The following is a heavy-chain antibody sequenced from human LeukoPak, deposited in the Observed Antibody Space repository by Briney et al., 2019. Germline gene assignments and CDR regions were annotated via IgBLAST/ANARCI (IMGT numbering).Heavy chain of an antibody. CDR1: GYTFTGYY. V-gene: IGHV1-2*02. CDR2: INPNSGGT. Sequence: ASVKVSCKASGYTFTGYYMHWVRQAPGQGLEWMGWINPNSGGTNYAQKFQGRVTMTRDTSISTAYMELSRLRSDDTAVYYCARVGEQQLVRYGMDVWGQGTTVTVSS. J-gene: IGHJ6*02. D-gene: IGHD6-13*01. CDR3: ARVGEQQLVRYGMDV.